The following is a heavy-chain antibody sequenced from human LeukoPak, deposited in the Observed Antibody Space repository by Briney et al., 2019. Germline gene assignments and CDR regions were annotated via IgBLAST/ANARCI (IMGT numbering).Heavy chain of an antibody. CDR2: IKPDGTEE. CDR3: AREDMWAFDM. Sequence: GGSLRLSCAASGFIFSHYWMSWVRQAPGKGLEWVANIKPDGTEEYYVDSVKGRFTISRDNAKNSLYLLMDSLRAEDTAVYYCAREDMWAFDMWGQGTMVTVSS. D-gene: IGHD2-15*01. J-gene: IGHJ3*02. CDR1: GFIFSHYW. V-gene: IGHV3-7*01.